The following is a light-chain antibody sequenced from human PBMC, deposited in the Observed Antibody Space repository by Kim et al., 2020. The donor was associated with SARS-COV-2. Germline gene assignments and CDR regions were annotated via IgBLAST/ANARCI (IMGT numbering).Light chain of an antibody. CDR3: AAWDDSLNGYG. V-gene: IGLV1-44*01. CDR2: SNK. Sequence: GQRVTISCSGSSSNSGSNTVNWYQQLPGTAPKLLVLSNKQRPSGVPDRFAGSKSGPSAALAISGLQSDDEADYYCAAWDDSLNGYGFGTGTKVTVL. CDR1: SSNSGSNT. J-gene: IGLJ1*01.